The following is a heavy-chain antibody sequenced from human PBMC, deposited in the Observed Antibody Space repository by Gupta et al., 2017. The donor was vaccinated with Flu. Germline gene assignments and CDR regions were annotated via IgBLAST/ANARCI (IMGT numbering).Heavy chain of an antibody. D-gene: IGHD3-10*01. CDR3: AKGSYTVVTPDFEY. J-gene: IGHJ4*02. Sequence: YADSVKGRFTISRDNSKKTLYLQMNSLRAEDTAVYYGAKGSYTVVTPDFEYWGQGTLGTVSS. V-gene: IGHV3-23*01.